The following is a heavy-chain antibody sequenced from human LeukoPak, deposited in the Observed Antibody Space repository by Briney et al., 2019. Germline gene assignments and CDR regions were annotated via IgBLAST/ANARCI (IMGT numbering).Heavy chain of an antibody. CDR3: ARRGTTIHSYHFDY. V-gene: IGHV1-69*05. J-gene: IGHJ4*02. Sequence: SVKVSCKASGGTFSSYAISRVRQAPGQGLEWMGGIIPIFGTANYAQKFQGRVTITTDESTSTAYMELSSLRSEDTAVYYCARRGTTIHSYHFDYWGQGTLVTVSS. D-gene: IGHD1-7*01. CDR1: GGTFSSYA. CDR2: IIPIFGTA.